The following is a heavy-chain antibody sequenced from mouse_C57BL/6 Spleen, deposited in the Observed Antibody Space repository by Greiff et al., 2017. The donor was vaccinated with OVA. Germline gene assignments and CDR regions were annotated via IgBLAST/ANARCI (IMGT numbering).Heavy chain of an antibody. J-gene: IGHJ1*03. CDR1: GFSFTSYG. V-gene: IGHV2-6-1*01. CDR2: IWSDGST. Sequence: QVQLQQSGPGLVAPSQSLSITCTVSGFSFTSYGVHWVRQPPGKGLEWLVVIWSDGSTTSTSALKSRLSISKDNSKSQVFLKMNRLQTDDTAMYNCARHSSPYWYFDVWGTGTTVTVSS. CDR3: ARHSSPYWYFDV. D-gene: IGHD1-1*01.